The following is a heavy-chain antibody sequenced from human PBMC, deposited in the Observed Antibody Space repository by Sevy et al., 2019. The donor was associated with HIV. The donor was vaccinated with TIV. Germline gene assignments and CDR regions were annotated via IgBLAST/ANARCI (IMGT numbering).Heavy chain of an antibody. CDR3: ARELPHYYGSGCPSGYMDV. Sequence: GGSVRLSCAASGFTFSSYWMSWVRQAPGKGLEWVANIKQDGSEKYYVDSVKGRFTISRDNAKNSLYLQMNSLRAEDRAVYYCARELPHYYGSGCPSGYMDVWGKGTTVTASS. J-gene: IGHJ6*03. D-gene: IGHD3-10*01. CDR1: GFTFSSYW. CDR2: IKQDGSEK. V-gene: IGHV3-7*03.